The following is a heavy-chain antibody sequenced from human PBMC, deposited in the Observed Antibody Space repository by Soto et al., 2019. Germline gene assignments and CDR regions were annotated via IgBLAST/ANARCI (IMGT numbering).Heavy chain of an antibody. CDR3: ARDVWELLRGFDP. CDR2: ISGSGNST. V-gene: IGHV3-23*01. Sequence: EVQLLESGGGLVPPGGPLRFSCAVSGFPFRNYALGWFRQPLGKGLEWASAISGSGNSTNYADSVKGRFTISRDNSKNTVYLQMNSLRAEETAVYYCARDVWELLRGFDPWGQGTLVTVSS. CDR1: GFPFRNYA. D-gene: IGHD1-26*01. J-gene: IGHJ5*02.